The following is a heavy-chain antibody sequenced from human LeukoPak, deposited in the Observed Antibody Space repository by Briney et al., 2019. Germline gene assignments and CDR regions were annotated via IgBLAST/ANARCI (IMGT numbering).Heavy chain of an antibody. V-gene: IGHV1-18*01. D-gene: IGHD3-10*01. J-gene: IGHJ3*02. CDR1: GYKFIDYG. CDR2: ISAEHDDT. Sequence: ASVKVSCKTSGYKFIDYGMSWVRQAPGQGLEWVGWISAEHDDTKFAQKFQGRVTMTRDTSTSTVYMELRSLGSDDTAIYFCARDGLVRGVICAYDIWGKGTMVTLSS. CDR3: ARDGLVRGVICAYDI.